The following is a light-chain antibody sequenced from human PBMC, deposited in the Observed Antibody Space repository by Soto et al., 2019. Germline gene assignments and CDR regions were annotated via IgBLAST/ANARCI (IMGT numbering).Light chain of an antibody. J-gene: IGLJ1*01. Sequence: SYELTQPLSVSVALGQTARITCGGNNIGSNNVHWYQQKPGQAPVLVIYRDSNRPSGIPERFSGSNSGNTATLTISRAQAGDEADYDCQVWDSSTASYVFGTGTKLTVL. CDR3: QVWDSSTASYV. V-gene: IGLV3-9*01. CDR2: RDS. CDR1: NIGSNN.